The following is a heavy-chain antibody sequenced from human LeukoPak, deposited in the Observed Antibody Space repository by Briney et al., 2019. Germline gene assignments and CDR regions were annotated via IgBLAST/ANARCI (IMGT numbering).Heavy chain of an antibody. CDR2: IAYDGSNK. CDR1: GFTFRTYC. CDR3: AKDSGNTDYDILTGSDFDY. J-gene: IGHJ4*02. D-gene: IGHD3-9*01. V-gene: IGHV3-30-3*01. Sequence: PGGSLRLSCAASGFTFRTYCMHWVRQAPAKGLEWVAVIAYDGSNKYYADSVKGRFTISRDNSKSTLFLQMNSLRAEDTAVYYCAKDSGNTDYDILTGSDFDYWGQGTLVTVSS.